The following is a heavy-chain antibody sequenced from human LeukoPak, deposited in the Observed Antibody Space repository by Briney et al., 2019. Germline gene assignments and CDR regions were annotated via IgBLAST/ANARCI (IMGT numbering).Heavy chain of an antibody. CDR2: ISTDARTI. CDR3: ARDTYSYSNLVKEFDY. D-gene: IGHD4-11*01. Sequence: PGGSLRLSCAASGFTFSTNWMHWVRQAPGKGLVWVSHISTDARTITYADFVKGRFTISRDNAKNTVYLQMNSLRAEDTAVYYCARDTYSYSNLVKEFDYWGQGTLVTVSS. CDR1: GFTFSTNW. J-gene: IGHJ4*02. V-gene: IGHV3-74*01.